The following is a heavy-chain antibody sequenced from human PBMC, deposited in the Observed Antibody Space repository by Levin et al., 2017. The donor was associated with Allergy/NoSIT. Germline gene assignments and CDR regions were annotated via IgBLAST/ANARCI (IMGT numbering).Heavy chain of an antibody. V-gene: IGHV3-49*03. CDR3: ARVLVAAGPRLDF. D-gene: IGHD6-13*01. CDR2: IRSNIHGGTT. CDR1: GFTFGDYA. J-gene: IGHJ4*02. Sequence: GGSLRLSFTLSGFTFGDYALMWFRQAPGKGLEWVSFIRSNIHGGTTEYAASVKGRFTMSRDDSKSIAYLQMNSLKTEDTAVYFCARVLVAAGPRLDFWGQGTLVTVSS.